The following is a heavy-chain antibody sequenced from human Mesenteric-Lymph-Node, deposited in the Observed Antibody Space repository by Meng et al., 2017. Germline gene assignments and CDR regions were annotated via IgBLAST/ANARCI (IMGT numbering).Heavy chain of an antibody. D-gene: IGHD6-19*01. CDR2: IYTSGST. V-gene: IGHV4-61*02. Sequence: SETLSLTCTVSGGSISSGSYYWSWIRQPAGKGLEWIGRIYTSGSTNYNPSLKSRVTISVDTSKNQFSLKLSSVTAADTAVYYCARVKAGYSSGWYNLHDYWGQGTLVTVSS. CDR3: ARVKAGYSSGWYNLHDY. J-gene: IGHJ4*02. CDR1: GGSISSGSYY.